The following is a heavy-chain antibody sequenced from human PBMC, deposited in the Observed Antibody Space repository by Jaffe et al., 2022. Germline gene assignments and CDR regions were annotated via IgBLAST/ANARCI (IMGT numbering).Heavy chain of an antibody. CDR1: GFTFSSYW. Sequence: EVQLVESGGGLVQPGGSLRLSCAASGFTFSSYWMSWVRQAPGKGLEWVANIKQDGSEKYYVDSVKGRFTISRDNAKNSLYLQMNSLRAEDTAVYYCARDLGVPVVPAAMVDYWGQGTLVTVSS. CDR3: ARDLGVPVVPAAMVDY. V-gene: IGHV3-7*01. CDR2: IKQDGSEK. D-gene: IGHD2-2*01. J-gene: IGHJ4*02.